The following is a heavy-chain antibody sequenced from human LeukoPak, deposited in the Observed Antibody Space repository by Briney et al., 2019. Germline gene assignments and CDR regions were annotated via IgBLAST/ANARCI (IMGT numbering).Heavy chain of an antibody. Sequence: ASVKVSCKASGGTFSSYAISWVRQAPGQGLEWMGGIIPIFGTANYAQKFQGRVTITADESTSTAYMELSSLRSEDTAVYYCARDRIMITFGGPTPHLGAFDIWAKGQWSPSLQ. CDR3: ARDRIMITFGGPTPHLGAFDI. J-gene: IGHJ3*02. D-gene: IGHD3-16*01. CDR2: IIPIFGTA. CDR1: GGTFSSYA. V-gene: IGHV1-69*13.